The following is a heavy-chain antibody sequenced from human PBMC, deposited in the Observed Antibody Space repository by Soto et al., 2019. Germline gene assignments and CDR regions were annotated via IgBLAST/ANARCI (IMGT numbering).Heavy chain of an antibody. V-gene: IGHV3-23*01. CDR2: ISATGGGT. Sequence: VGSLRLSCAASGFKFSNYAMSWVRQAPGKGLEWVSLISATGGGTYYADSVKGRFTISRDNSHNTLYLQVHSLTAEDMAVYYCAKDRRAGGDSAFYFDFCGQGAQVTVSS. J-gene: IGHJ4*02. D-gene: IGHD3-16*01. CDR1: GFKFSNYA. CDR3: AKDRRAGGDSAFYFDF.